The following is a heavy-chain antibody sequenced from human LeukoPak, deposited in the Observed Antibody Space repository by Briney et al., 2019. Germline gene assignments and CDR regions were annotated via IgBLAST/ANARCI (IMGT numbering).Heavy chain of an antibody. D-gene: IGHD2-15*01. J-gene: IGHJ4*02. CDR1: GFTFSSYW. CDR2: IKQDGSEK. V-gene: IGHV3-7*01. CDR3: AFLGYCSGGSCYSEVY. Sequence: GGSLRLSCAASGFTFSSYWMSWVRQAPGKGLERVANIKQDGSEKYYVDSVKGRFTISRDNAKNSLYLQMNSLRAEDTAVYYCAFLGYCSGGSCYSEVYWGQGTLVTVSS.